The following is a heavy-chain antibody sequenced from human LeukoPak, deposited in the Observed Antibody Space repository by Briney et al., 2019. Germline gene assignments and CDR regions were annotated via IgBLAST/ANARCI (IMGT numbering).Heavy chain of an antibody. CDR1: GGSFSGYY. V-gene: IGHV4-34*01. CDR3: ARARRGYVRLDY. CDR2: INHSGST. D-gene: IGHD5-12*01. Sequence: SETLSLTCAVSGGSFSGYYWTWIRQSPGKGLEWIGEINHSGSTNYNPSLTRRVTMSVDTSKNQFSLNLSAATAADTAVYYCARARRGYVRLDYWGQGTLVTVSP. J-gene: IGHJ4*02.